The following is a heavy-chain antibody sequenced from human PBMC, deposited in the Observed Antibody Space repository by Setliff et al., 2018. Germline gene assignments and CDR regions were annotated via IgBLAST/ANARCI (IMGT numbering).Heavy chain of an antibody. CDR1: GGSISYNY. D-gene: IGHD1-1*01. V-gene: IGHV4-4*07. CDR2: INTSGST. J-gene: IGHJ4*02. Sequence: SETLSLTCTVSGGSISYNYWSWIRQPAGKGLQWIGRINTSGSTKYNPSLKSRVTMSVDTAQNQFSLSLSSVTAADTAVYYCARTGTYRYFDYWGRGTLVTVSS. CDR3: ARTGTYRYFDY.